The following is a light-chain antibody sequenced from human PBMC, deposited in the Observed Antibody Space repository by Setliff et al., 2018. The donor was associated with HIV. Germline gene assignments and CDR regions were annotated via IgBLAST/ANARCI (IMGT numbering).Light chain of an antibody. CDR2: DVI. Sequence: QSALAQPASVSGSPGQSITISCTGISSDVGGYYSVSWYQQHPGKAPKLMIYDVINRPSGVSNRFSGSRSGKTASLTISGLQVEDEADYYCSSYTTSSTLYVFGPGTKVTVL. V-gene: IGLV2-14*03. CDR3: SSYTTSSTLYV. J-gene: IGLJ1*01. CDR1: SSDVGGYYS.